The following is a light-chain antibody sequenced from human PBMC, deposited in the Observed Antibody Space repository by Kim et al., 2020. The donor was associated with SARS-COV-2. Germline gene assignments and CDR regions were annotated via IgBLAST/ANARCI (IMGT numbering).Light chain of an antibody. CDR2: GAS. V-gene: IGKV3-15*01. CDR3: HQYNDWPPGDT. CDR1: QSVSNI. Sequence: SPGERGTLHCRGSQSVSNILAWDQHKPGQRPRLVIHGASTRATGIPDRFSGSGSGTDFNLPVGGLQSEDFAVYYCHQYNDWPPGDTFGQGTKLEI. J-gene: IGKJ2*01.